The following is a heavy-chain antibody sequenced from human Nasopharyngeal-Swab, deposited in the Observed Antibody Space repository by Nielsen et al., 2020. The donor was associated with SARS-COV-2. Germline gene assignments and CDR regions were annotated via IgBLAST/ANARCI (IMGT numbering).Heavy chain of an antibody. V-gene: IGHV3-23*01. D-gene: IGHD2-2*01. CDR3: AKALLFLFFFPADDY. J-gene: IGHJ4*02. CDR1: GFTFSSYA. Sequence: GESLKISCAASGFTFSSYAMSWVRQAPGTGLEWVSAISGSGASTFYAASVKGRFAISRDNSKNTLYLQMNSLRAEDTAVYYCAKALLFLFFFPADDYWGQGTLVTVSS. CDR2: ISGSGAST.